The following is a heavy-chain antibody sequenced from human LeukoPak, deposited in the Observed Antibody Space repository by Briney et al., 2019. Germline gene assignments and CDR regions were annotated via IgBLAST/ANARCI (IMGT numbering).Heavy chain of an antibody. CDR1: GYTFTSYG. V-gene: IGHV1-18*01. CDR3: ARNPHYSRGAYYFDY. J-gene: IGHJ4*02. Sequence: EASVKVSCKASGYTFTSYGISWVRQAPGQGLEWMGWISAYNGNTNYVQKLQGRVTMTTDTSTSTAYMELRSLRSDDTAVYYCARNPHYSRGAYYFDYWGQGTLVTVSS. CDR2: ISAYNGNT. D-gene: IGHD4-11*01.